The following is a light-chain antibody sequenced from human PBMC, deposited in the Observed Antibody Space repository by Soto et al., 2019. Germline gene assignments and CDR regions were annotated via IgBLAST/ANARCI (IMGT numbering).Light chain of an antibody. J-gene: IGLJ1*01. Sequence: QSALTQPASVSGSPGQSITVSCTGTSSDVGGYDYVSWYQQHPGNAPKLLLSDVTNRPLGVSNRFSCSKSGNTASLTISGLQTEDEADYYCTSYTSSSTYVFGTGTKVTVL. CDR1: SSDVGGYDY. CDR2: DVT. V-gene: IGLV2-14*01. CDR3: TSYTSSSTYV.